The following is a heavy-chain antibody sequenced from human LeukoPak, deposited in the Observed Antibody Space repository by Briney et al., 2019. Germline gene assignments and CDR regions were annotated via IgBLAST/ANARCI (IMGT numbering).Heavy chain of an antibody. D-gene: IGHD6-13*01. CDR3: GTRTPPYSTTFYWFDP. J-gene: IGHJ5*02. CDR2: IHSTVSH. V-gene: IGHV4-4*07. Sequence: SETLSLTCTGSGGSISSYYWIWMRQPAGKGLEWIGRIHSTVSHTYNPSLKRRVTTSVKTSKNKFSVKLSSVTAETTAVYYCGTRTPPYSTTFYWFDPCGQGTLVTVSS. CDR1: GGSISSYY.